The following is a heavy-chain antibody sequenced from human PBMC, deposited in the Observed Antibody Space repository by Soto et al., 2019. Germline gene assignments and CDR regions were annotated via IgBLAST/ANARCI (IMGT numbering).Heavy chain of an antibody. D-gene: IGHD6-13*01. J-gene: IGHJ4*02. V-gene: IGHV1-18*01. CDR1: GYTFRNYG. CDR3: ARVMSRYGSSSLLY. CDR2: LSAYTGDT. Sequence: QVQLVQSGAEVKKPGASVKVSCKTSGYTFRNYGITWVRQAPGQGLEWMGWLSAYTGDTNYAQSLQGRVTMTTDTSTNTAYMDLRSLRADDTAVYYCARVMSRYGSSSLLYWGQGTLVTVSS.